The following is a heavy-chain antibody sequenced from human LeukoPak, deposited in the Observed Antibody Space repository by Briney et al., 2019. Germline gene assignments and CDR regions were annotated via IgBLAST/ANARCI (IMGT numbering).Heavy chain of an antibody. CDR2: ISGGGIST. J-gene: IGHJ6*02. V-gene: IGHV3-23*01. D-gene: IGHD4-17*01. CDR3: AKDRGAYGDYSYYYYGMDV. Sequence: PGGSLRLSCAASGFTFSSYAMSWVRQAPGKGLEWVSAISGGGISTCYADSVKGRFAISRDNSKTPLYLQMNSLRAEDTAVYYCAKDRGAYGDYSYYYYGMDVWGQGATVTVSS. CDR1: GFTFSSYA.